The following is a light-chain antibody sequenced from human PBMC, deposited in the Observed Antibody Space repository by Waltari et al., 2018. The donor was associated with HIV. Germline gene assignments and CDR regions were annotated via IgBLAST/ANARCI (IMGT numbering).Light chain of an antibody. Sequence: ENVLTQSPGTLSSSPGESATLSCRASRSVSSTYLTWYQQRPGQAPRLRIYAASTRATAIPDRCSGSGSGTDFTLTISRLEPEDFAVYYCQQYGTSPYTFGQGTKVEI. CDR3: QQYGTSPYT. CDR1: RSVSSTY. CDR2: AAS. V-gene: IGKV3-20*01. J-gene: IGKJ2*01.